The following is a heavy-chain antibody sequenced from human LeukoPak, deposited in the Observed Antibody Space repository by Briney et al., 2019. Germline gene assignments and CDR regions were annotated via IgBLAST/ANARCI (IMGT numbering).Heavy chain of an antibody. V-gene: IGHV4-39*01. CDR3: ARRTSIPGGSTVTAPGYFDI. CDR1: GGSISSSSYY. CDR2: IYYSGST. J-gene: IGHJ2*01. Sequence: SETLSLTCTVSGGSISSSSYYWGWIRQPPGKGLEWIGSIYYSGSTYYNPSLKSRVTISVDTSKNQFSLKLSSVTAADTAVYYCARRTSIPGGSTVTAPGYFDIWGRGHLVTVSS. D-gene: IGHD2-21*02.